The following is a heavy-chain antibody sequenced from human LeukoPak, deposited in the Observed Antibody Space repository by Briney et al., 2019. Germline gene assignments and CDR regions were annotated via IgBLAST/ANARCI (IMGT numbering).Heavy chain of an antibody. CDR1: GFTFSSYA. CDR3: ARALLYYYGSGSYYTD. CDR2: ISGSGGST. J-gene: IGHJ4*02. V-gene: IGHV3-23*01. D-gene: IGHD3-10*01. Sequence: GGSLRLSCAASGFTFSSYAMSWVRQAPGKGLEWVSAISGSGGSTYYADSVKGRFTISRDNSKNTLYLQMNSLRAEDTAVYYCARALLYYYGSGSYYTDWGQGTLVTVSS.